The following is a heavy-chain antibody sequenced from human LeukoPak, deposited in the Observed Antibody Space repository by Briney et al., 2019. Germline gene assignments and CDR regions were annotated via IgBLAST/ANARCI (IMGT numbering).Heavy chain of an antibody. Sequence: SETLSLTCTVSGGSISSGGYYWSWIRQHPGKGLEWIGYIYYSGSTYYNPSLKSRVTISVDTSKNQFSLHLSFVTVADTGVYFCARRASSTYWSFDSWGQGTQVTVSS. D-gene: IGHD1-26*01. CDR2: IYYSGST. V-gene: IGHV4-31*03. CDR1: GGSISSGGYY. J-gene: IGHJ4*02. CDR3: ARRASSTYWSFDS.